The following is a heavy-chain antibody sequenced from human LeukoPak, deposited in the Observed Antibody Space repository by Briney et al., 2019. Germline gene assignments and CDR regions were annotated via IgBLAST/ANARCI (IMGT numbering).Heavy chain of an antibody. Sequence: SETLSLTCAVYGGSFSGYYWSWIRQPPGKGLEWIGYIYYRGSTNYNPSLKSRLTISVDTSKNQFSLKLSSVTAADTAVYYCASTTGSGNMDVWGKGTTVTISS. CDR2: IYYRGST. CDR1: GGSFSGYY. CDR3: ASTTGSGNMDV. D-gene: IGHD3-10*01. J-gene: IGHJ6*03. V-gene: IGHV4-59*01.